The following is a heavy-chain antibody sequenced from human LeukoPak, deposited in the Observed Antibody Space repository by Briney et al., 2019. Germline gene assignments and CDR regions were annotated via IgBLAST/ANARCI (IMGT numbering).Heavy chain of an antibody. J-gene: IGHJ4*02. V-gene: IGHV1-69*05. CDR2: IIPIFGTA. CDR1: GGTFSSYA. Sequence: SVKISCKASGGTFSSYAISWVRQAPGQGLEWMGGIIPIFGTANYAQKFQGRVTITTDESTSTAYMELSSLRSEDTAVYYCARGFSGEWLLQIDYWGQGTLVTVSS. CDR3: ARGFSGEWLLQIDY. D-gene: IGHD3-3*01.